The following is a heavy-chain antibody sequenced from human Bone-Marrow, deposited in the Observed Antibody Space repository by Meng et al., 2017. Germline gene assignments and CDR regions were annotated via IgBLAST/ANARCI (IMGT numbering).Heavy chain of an antibody. D-gene: IGHD3-10*01. CDR3: ARDSYAYPAITMVRGVIITLPDY. J-gene: IGHJ4*02. V-gene: IGHV3-33*01. CDR1: GFTFSSYG. CDR2: IWYDGSNK. Sequence: GESLKISCAASGFTFSSYGMHWVRQAPGKGLEWVAVIWYDGSNKYYADSVKGRFTISRDNSKNTLYLQMNSLRAEDTAVYYCARDSYAYPAITMVRGVIITLPDYWGQGTLVTVSS.